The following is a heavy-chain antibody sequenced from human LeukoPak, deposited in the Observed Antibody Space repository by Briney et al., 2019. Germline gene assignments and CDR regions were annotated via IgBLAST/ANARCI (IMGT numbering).Heavy chain of an antibody. V-gene: IGHV4-59*01. D-gene: IGHD3-10*01. Sequence: PSETLSLTCTVSGGSISSYYWSWIRQPPGKGLEWIGYIYYSGSTNYNPSLKSRVTISVDTSKNQFSLKLSPVTAADTAVYYCARGAPRVLDYWGQGTLVTVSS. CDR2: IYYSGST. CDR3: ARGAPRVLDY. J-gene: IGHJ4*02. CDR1: GGSISSYY.